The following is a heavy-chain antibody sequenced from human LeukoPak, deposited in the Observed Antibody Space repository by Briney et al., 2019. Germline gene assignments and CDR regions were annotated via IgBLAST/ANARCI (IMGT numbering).Heavy chain of an antibody. D-gene: IGHD1/OR15-1a*01. J-gene: IGHJ4*02. CDR1: GDSINGFY. CDR3: ARDRHWTNDWVFDS. CDR2: IYYNGYT. Sequence: PSETLCLTCTVSGDSINGFYWSWIRQPPGKGLEWIGYIYYNGYTDYNPSLKSRVTISIHTSKNQFSLNLSSVTAADTAAYYCARDRHWTNDWVFDSWGQGTLVTVSS. V-gene: IGHV4-59*01.